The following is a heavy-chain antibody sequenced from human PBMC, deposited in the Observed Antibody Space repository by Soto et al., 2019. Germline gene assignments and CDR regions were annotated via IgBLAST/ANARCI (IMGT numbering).Heavy chain of an antibody. J-gene: IGHJ4*02. Sequence: DVSGGSXSSSNWWRWVRHPPGKGLEWIGEIYQSGSTNYNPSLKSRVTISVDKSKNQFSLKLSSVTDADTAVYYCARDGRANSSPFDYWRQGTLVTVSS. V-gene: IGHV4-4*02. CDR3: ARDGRANSSPFDY. D-gene: IGHD5-18*01. CDR2: IYQSGST. CDR1: GGSXSSSNW.